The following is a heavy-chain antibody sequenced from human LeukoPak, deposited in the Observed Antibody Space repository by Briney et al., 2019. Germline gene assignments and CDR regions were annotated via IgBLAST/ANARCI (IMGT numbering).Heavy chain of an antibody. J-gene: IGHJ4*02. D-gene: IGHD3-22*01. CDR2: IGTAGDT. V-gene: IGHV3-13*01. CDR1: GFTFSSYD. CDR3: ARVGDSSGSYDY. Sequence: GGSLRLSCAASGFTFSSYDMHWVRQATGKGLEWVPAIGTAGDTYCPGSVKGRFTISRENAKNSLYLQMNSLRAGDTAVYYCARVGDSSGSYDYWGQGTLVTVSS.